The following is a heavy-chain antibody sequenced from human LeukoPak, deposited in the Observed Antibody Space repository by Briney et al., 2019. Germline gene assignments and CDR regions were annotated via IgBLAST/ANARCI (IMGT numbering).Heavy chain of an antibody. Sequence: GGSVKLSCKASGYTFTNYGITWVRQAPGQGLEWMGWINTYNGHTNYAQQLQRRLTIATDTSTSTASMELRRLRSDDTAVYYCARNSSGYYSDYWGQGTLVTVS. CDR1: GYTFTNYG. CDR3: ARNSSGYYSDY. D-gene: IGHD3-22*01. V-gene: IGHV1-18*01. CDR2: INTYNGHT. J-gene: IGHJ4*02.